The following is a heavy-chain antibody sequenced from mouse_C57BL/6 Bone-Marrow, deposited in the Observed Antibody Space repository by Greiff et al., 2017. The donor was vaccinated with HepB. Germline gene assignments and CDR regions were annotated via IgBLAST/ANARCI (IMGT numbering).Heavy chain of an antibody. J-gene: IGHJ2*01. D-gene: IGHD1-1*01. CDR3: AREGNYYGSSGGYFDY. CDR2: IYPRSGNT. CDR1: GYTFTSYG. V-gene: IGHV1-81*01. Sequence: QVQLKQSGAELARPGASVKLSCKASGYTFTSYGISWVKQRTGQGLEWIGEIYPRSGNTYYNEKFKGKATLTADKSSSTAYMELRSLTSEDSAVYFGAREGNYYGSSGGYFDYWGQGTTLTVSS.